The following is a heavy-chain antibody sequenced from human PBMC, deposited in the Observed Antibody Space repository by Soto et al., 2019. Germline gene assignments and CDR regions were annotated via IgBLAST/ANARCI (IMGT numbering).Heavy chain of an antibody. J-gene: IGHJ6*02. CDR3: ARDRGYRSGGSCYPDNYYYGMDV. V-gene: IGHV3-53*01. D-gene: IGHD2-15*01. Sequence: PXVCLRLSCAASGFSFSSNYMSWVRQAPGKGLEWVSVIYSGGSTYYADSVKGRFTISRDNSKNTLYLQMNSLRAEDTAVYYCARDRGYRSGGSCYPDNYYYGMDVCGQRTTVTVSS. CDR1: GFSFSSNY. CDR2: IYSGGST.